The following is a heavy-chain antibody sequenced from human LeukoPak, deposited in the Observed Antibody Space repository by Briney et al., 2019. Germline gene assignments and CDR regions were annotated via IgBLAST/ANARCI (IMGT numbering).Heavy chain of an antibody. D-gene: IGHD6-19*01. CDR2: IYHSGST. CDR3: ASLYPVAGWAYYFDY. J-gene: IGHJ4*02. Sequence: PSETLSLTCTVSGYSISSGYYWGWIRQPPGKGLEWIGSIYHSGSTYYNPSLKSRVTISVDTSKNQFSLELSSVTAADTAVYYCASLYPVAGWAYYFDYWGQGTLVTVSS. V-gene: IGHV4-38-2*02. CDR1: GYSISSGYY.